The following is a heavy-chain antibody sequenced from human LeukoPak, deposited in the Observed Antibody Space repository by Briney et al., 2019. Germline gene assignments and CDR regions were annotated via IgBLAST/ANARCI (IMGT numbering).Heavy chain of an antibody. J-gene: IGHJ4*01. CDR2: INHSGST. V-gene: IGHV4-34*01. CDR1: GGSFSGYY. CDR3: ARGGFVGYYDSSGYYRYFDY. Sequence: SETLSLTCAVDGGSFSGYYWSWIRQPPGKGLEWIGEINHSGSTNYNPSVKSRVTISVDTSKNQFSLKLSSVTAADTAVYYCARGGFVGYYDSSGYYRYFDYWGHGTLVTASS. D-gene: IGHD3-22*01.